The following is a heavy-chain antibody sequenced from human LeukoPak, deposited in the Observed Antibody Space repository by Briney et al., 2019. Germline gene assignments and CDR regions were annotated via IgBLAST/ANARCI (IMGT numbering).Heavy chain of an antibody. J-gene: IGHJ3*02. V-gene: IGHV4-59*01. CDR3: ARDRYSSAFDI. CDR1: GGSISSYY. CDR2: IYYSGST. Sequence: SETLSLTCTVSGGSISSYYWSWIRQPPGKGLEWIGYIYYSGSTNYNPSRKSRVTISVDTSKNQFSLKLSSVTAADTAVYYCARDRYSSAFDIWGQGTXVTXXS. D-gene: IGHD4-11*01.